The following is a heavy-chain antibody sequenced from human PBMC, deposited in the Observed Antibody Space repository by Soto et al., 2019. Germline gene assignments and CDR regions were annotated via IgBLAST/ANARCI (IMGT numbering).Heavy chain of an antibody. CDR3: ARLVVVAPVANA. CDR1: GGSINYNSYY. V-gene: IGHV4-39*02. J-gene: IGHJ5*02. D-gene: IGHD2-2*01. Sequence: SETLSLTCSVSGGSINYNSYYWGWVRQPPGKGLEWVGGIFYTGTTYYSPSLKDRVTISVDTSKNSFSLNLTSVTAADTAVYFCARLVVVAPVANAWGQGTLVTVSS. CDR2: IFYTGTT.